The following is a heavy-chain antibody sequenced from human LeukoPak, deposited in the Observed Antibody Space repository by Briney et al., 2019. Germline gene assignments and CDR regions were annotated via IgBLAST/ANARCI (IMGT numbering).Heavy chain of an antibody. Sequence: PSETLSLTCSVSGGSIRSGGYYCSWIRQHPGKGLEWIGYIYYNGNTYYDPSPKSRVIISVDTSKNQFSLKLNSVTAADTAVYYCAGTLVRGLIPIRYYFDYWGQGALVTVSS. J-gene: IGHJ4*02. CDR3: AGTLVRGLIPIRYYFDY. V-gene: IGHV4-31*03. CDR2: IYYNGNT. CDR1: GGSIRSGGYY. D-gene: IGHD3-10*01.